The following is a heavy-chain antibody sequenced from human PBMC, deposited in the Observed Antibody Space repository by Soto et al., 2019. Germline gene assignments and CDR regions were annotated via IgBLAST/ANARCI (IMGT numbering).Heavy chain of an antibody. Sequence: GESLKISCKGSGYSFTSYWIGWVRQMPGKGLEWMGIIYPGDSDTRYSPSFQGQVTISADKSISTAYLQWSSLKASDTAMYHCASTRPSSSSWYLGAFDIWGQGTMVTVSS. V-gene: IGHV5-51*01. CDR1: GYSFTSYW. J-gene: IGHJ3*02. CDR3: ASTRPSSSSWYLGAFDI. CDR2: IYPGDSDT. D-gene: IGHD6-13*01.